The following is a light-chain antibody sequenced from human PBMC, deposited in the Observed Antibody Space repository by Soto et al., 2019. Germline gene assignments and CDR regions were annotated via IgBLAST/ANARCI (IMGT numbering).Light chain of an antibody. CDR2: DAS. J-gene: IGKJ1*01. V-gene: IGKV3-11*01. Sequence: EVVLTQSPDTLSLPPGERATLSCRASPSISSYLAWYQQKPGQAPRLLIYDASSRATGIPARFSGSGSGTDFTHTISSLEPEDFAVYYCQQLTDWPPQWTFGQGTKVEIK. CDR3: QQLTDWPPQWT. CDR1: PSISSY.